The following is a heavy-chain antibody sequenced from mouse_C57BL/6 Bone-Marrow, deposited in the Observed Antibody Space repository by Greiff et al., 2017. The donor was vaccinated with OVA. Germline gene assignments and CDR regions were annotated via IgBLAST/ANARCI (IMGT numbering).Heavy chain of an antibody. CDR2: IDPSDSYT. CDR1: GYTFTSYW. D-gene: IGHD1-3*01. Sequence: QVQLQQPGAELVKPGASVKLSCKASGYTFTSYWMQWVKQRPGQGLEWIGEIDPSDSYTNYNQKFKGKATLTVDTSSSTAYMQLSSLTAEDSAVYYCAIKDGFDYWGQGTTLTVSS. CDR3: AIKDGFDY. J-gene: IGHJ2*01. V-gene: IGHV1-50*01.